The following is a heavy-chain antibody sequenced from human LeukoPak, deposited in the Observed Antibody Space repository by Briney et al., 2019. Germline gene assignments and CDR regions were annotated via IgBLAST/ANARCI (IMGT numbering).Heavy chain of an antibody. Sequence: GGSLRLSCAASGFTFSGYTLNWVRQAPGKGLEWVSTFSGSDDSTYYADSVKGRFTISRDNSKDTLYLQMSSLRVEDTAVYYCAKGSRTSSYTGADFWGQGTLVTVST. CDR3: AKGSRTSSYTGADF. D-gene: IGHD2-2*02. CDR2: FSGSDDST. J-gene: IGHJ4*02. CDR1: GFTFSGYT. V-gene: IGHV3-23*01.